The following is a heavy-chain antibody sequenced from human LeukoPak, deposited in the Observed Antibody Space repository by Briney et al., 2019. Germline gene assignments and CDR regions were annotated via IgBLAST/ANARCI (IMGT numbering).Heavy chain of an antibody. Sequence: SETLSLTCTVSGGSISSSSYYWGWIRQPPGKGLEWIGSIYYSGSTYYNPSLKSRVTISLDTSKNQFSLKLSSVTAADTAVYYCARLGLYYYYGMDVWGQGTTVTVSS. J-gene: IGHJ6*02. CDR2: IYYSGST. CDR3: ARLGLYYYYGMDV. V-gene: IGHV4-39*01. CDR1: GGSISSSSYY. D-gene: IGHD3-10*01.